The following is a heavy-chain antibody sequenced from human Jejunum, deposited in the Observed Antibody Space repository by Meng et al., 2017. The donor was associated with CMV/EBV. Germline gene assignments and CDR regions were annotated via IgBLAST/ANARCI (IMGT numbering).Heavy chain of an antibody. CDR2: IITSGST. D-gene: IGHD3-16*01. Sequence: QVQLKESGPGVVKPSETLSPACTVSGGSFTTYYWSWIRQRAGKGLEWIGRIITSGSTNYNPSLRSRVIMSVDTSKNQFFLKLRSVTAADTAVYFCAKGYGNSFEYWGQGSLVTVSS. CDR1: GGSFTTYY. J-gene: IGHJ4*02. V-gene: IGHV4-4*07. CDR3: AKGYGNSFEY.